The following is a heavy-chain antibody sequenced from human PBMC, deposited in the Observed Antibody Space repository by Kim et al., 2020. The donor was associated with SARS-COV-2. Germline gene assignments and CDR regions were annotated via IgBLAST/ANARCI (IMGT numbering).Heavy chain of an antibody. V-gene: IGHV5-51*01. CDR1: GYSFTSYW. D-gene: IGHD3-22*01. CDR2: IYPGYSDT. J-gene: IGHJ4*02. Sequence: GESLKISCKGSGYSFTSYWIGWVRQMPGKGLEWMGIIYPGYSDTRYSPSFQGQVTISADKSISTAYMQWSSLKASDTAMYYCASTRYYYDSSGYYPYYFDYWGQGTLVTVSS. CDR3: ASTRYYYDSSGYYPYYFDY.